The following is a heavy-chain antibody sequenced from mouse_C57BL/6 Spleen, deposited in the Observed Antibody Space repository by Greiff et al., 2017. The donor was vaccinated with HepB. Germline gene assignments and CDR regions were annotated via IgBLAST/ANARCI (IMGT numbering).Heavy chain of an antibody. CDR3: TRRDLLWDY. CDR2: IDPETGGT. CDR1: GYTFTDYE. Sequence: VQLVESGAELVRPGASVTLSCKASGYTFTDYEIHWVKQTPVHGLEWIGAIDPETGGTAYNQKFKGKAILTADKSSSTAYMELRSLTSEDSAVYYCTRRDLLWDYWGQGTTLTVSS. D-gene: IGHD2-1*01. J-gene: IGHJ2*01. V-gene: IGHV1-15*01.